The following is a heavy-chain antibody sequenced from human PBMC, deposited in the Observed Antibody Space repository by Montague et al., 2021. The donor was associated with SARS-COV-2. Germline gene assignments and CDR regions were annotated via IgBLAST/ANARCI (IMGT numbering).Heavy chain of an antibody. CDR1: GGSISSRSYY. Sequence: SETLSLTCTVSGGSISSRSYYWGWNRQPPGKGLEWIGSIYYSGSTYYNPSLKSRVTISVDTSKNQFSLKLSSVTAADTAVYYCARLRGDYGGTYDTFDIWGQGTMVTVSS. V-gene: IGHV4-39*01. J-gene: IGHJ3*02. CDR2: IYYSGST. CDR3: ARLRGDYGGTYDTFDI. D-gene: IGHD4-23*01.